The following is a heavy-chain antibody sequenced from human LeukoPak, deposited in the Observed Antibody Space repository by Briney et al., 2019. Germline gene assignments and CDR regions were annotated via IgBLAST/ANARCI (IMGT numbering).Heavy chain of an antibody. J-gene: IGHJ5*02. CDR2: IYYSGST. CDR3: ARRHQGYSSSYNWFDP. D-gene: IGHD6-6*01. CDR1: GGSISSYY. V-gene: IGHV4-59*08. Sequence: PSETLSLTCTVSGGSISSYYWSWIRQPPGKGLKWIGYIYYSGSTNYNPSLKSRVTISVDTSKNQFSLKLSSVTAADTAVYYCARRHQGYSSSYNWFDPWGQGTLVTVSS.